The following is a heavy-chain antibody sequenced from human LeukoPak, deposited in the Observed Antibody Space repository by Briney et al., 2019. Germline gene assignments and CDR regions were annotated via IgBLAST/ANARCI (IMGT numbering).Heavy chain of an antibody. CDR3: AAEKRLYCSGGACYPDAFDI. CDR1: GISFISSA. D-gene: IGHD2-15*01. V-gene: IGHV1-58*01. CDR2: IVVGSGVT. J-gene: IGHJ3*02. Sequence: GASVKVSCKASGISFISSAVQWVRQARGQGLEWIGWIVVGSGVTNYAQKFLERVTITRDMSTSTVFMELSSLRSEDTALYYCAAEKRLYCSGGACYPDAFDIWGQGTMVTVSS.